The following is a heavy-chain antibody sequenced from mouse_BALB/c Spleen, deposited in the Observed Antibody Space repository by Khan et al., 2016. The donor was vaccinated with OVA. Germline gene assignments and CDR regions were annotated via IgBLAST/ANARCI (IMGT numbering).Heavy chain of an antibody. D-gene: IGHD1-1*01. J-gene: IGHJ2*01. CDR2: ISSGSSTI. CDR3: AREYPVYYYGSHFDY. Sequence: EVELVESGGGLVQPGGSRKLSCAASGFTFSSFGMHWVRQAPEKGLEWVAYISSGSSTIYYADTVKGRFTISRDNPKNTLFLQMTSLRSEDTAMYYCAREYPVYYYGSHFDYWGQGTTLTVSS. V-gene: IGHV5-17*02. CDR1: GFTFSSFG.